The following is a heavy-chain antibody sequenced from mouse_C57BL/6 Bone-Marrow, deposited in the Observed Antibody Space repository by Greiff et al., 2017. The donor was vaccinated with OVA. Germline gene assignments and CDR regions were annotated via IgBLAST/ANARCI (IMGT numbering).Heavy chain of an antibody. D-gene: IGHD1-1*01. CDR3: ARSYYYGSYYFDY. Sequence: QVQLKESGPGLVAPSQSLSLTCTVSGFSLTSYAISWVRQPPGKGLEWLGVIWTGGGTNYNSALKSRLSISKDNSKSQVFLKMNSLQTDDTARYDCARSYYYGSYYFDYWGQGTTLTVSS. J-gene: IGHJ2*01. CDR2: IWTGGGT. V-gene: IGHV2-9-1*01. CDR1: GFSLTSYA.